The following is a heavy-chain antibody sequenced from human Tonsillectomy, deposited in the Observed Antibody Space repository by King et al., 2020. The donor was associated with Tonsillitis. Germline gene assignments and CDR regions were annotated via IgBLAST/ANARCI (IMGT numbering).Heavy chain of an antibody. CDR1: GFIFSDFW. CDR3: AKLIRIAGIAYYSYDS. Sequence: VQLVESGGGLVQPGGSLRLSCEASGFIFSDFWMAWVRQAPGKGLEWVAELKEDAGRIHYVDSVRGRFTISRDNAKNIVYLQMTGLTAEDTAVYYCAKLIRIAGIAYYSYDSWGQGTLVTVS. J-gene: IGHJ4*02. CDR2: LKEDAGRI. D-gene: IGHD6-13*01. V-gene: IGHV3-7*01.